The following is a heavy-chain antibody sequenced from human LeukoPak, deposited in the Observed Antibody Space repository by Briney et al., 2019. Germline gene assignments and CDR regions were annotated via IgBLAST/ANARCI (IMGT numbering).Heavy chain of an antibody. J-gene: IGHJ4*02. CDR1: GGSISSGSFY. Sequence: SSQTLSLTCTVSGGSISSGSFYWIWVRQPAGKGLEWIGRIHTSGTTNYYPSLNSRVTFSIDTSKNQFSLKLSSVTAADTAVYYCASRPWYYDSSPFDYWGQGTLVTVSS. CDR3: ASRPWYYDSSPFDY. D-gene: IGHD3-22*01. V-gene: IGHV4-61*02. CDR2: IHTSGTT.